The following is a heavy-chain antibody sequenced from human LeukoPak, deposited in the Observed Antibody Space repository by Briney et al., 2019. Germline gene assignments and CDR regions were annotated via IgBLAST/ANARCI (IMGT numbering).Heavy chain of an antibody. V-gene: IGHV4-39*01. CDR1: GGSISSSSYY. D-gene: IGHD2-8*01. J-gene: IGHJ4*02. CDR2: IYYSGST. Sequence: SETLSLTCTVSGGSISSSSYYWGWIRQPPGKGLEWIGSIYYSGSTYYNPSLKSRVTISVDTSKNQFSMKLSSVTAADTAVYYCARRNVLMVYAIDYWGQGTLVTVSS. CDR3: ARRNVLMVYAIDY.